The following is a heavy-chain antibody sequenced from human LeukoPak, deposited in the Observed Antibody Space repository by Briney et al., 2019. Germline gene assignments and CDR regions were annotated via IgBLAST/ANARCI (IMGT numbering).Heavy chain of an antibody. CDR1: GGSFSGYS. CDR3: ASDDYGDLVNAFDI. D-gene: IGHD4-17*01. CDR2: INHSGSI. Sequence: SETLSLTCRVYGGSFSGYSWGWIRQPPGKGLEWIGEINHSGSINHNPSLKSRVTISIDTSKNQFSLKLSSVTAADTAVYYCASDDYGDLVNAFDIWGQGTMVTVSS. J-gene: IGHJ3*02. V-gene: IGHV4-34*01.